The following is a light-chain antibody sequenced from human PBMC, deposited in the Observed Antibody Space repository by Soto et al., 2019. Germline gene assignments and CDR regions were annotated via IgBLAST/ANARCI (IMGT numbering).Light chain of an antibody. Sequence: DIQMTQSPSSLSASVGDRVTITCRASQTISSYLYWYQQRPGKAPKLLIYTASKLQSGVPSRFSGSESGTDFTLTISSLQPEDFATYYCQQSYSSPYTFGQWTKLEIE. J-gene: IGKJ2*01. V-gene: IGKV1-39*01. CDR3: QQSYSSPYT. CDR2: TAS. CDR1: QTISSY.